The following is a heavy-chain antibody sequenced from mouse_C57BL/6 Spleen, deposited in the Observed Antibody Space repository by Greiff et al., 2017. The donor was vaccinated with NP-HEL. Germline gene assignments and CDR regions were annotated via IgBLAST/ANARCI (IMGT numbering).Heavy chain of an antibody. Sequence: EVMLVETGGGLVKPGGFLKLSCAASGFTFSDYGMHWVRQAPEKGLEWVAYISSCSSTIYYADTVKGRFTISRENAKNNLFLQMTSLRSEDTARYYCGRDNGSRAWFAYWGRGTLVTVSA. V-gene: IGHV5-17*01. CDR3: GRDNGSRAWFAY. D-gene: IGHD1-1*01. CDR2: ISSCSSTI. CDR1: GFTFSDYG. J-gene: IGHJ3*01.